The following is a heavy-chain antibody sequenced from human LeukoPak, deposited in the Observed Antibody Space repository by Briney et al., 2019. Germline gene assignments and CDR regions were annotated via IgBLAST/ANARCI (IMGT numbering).Heavy chain of an antibody. J-gene: IGHJ4*02. CDR2: ISAYNDDT. Sequence: VASVKVSCKASGYTFNSYGISWVRQAPGQGLEWMGWISAYNDDTNYAQKLQGRVTMTTDTSTSTAYMELRSLRSDDTAVYFCARGGGMLATPLIDYWGQGTLVTVSS. D-gene: IGHD5-12*01. CDR3: ARGGGMLATPLIDY. V-gene: IGHV1-18*04. CDR1: GYTFNSYG.